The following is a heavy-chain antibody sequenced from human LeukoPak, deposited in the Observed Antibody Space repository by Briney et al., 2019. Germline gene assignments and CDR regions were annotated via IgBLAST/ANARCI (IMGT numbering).Heavy chain of an antibody. CDR3: ATRSGYYSSAFDI. Sequence: PSETLSLTCAVYGGSFSGYYWSWIRQPPGKGLEWIGEINHSGSTNYNPSLKSRVAISVDTSKNQFSLKLSSVTAADTAVYYCATRSGYYSSAFDIWGQGTMVTVSS. CDR2: INHSGST. D-gene: IGHD3-22*01. CDR1: GGSFSGYY. V-gene: IGHV4-34*01. J-gene: IGHJ3*02.